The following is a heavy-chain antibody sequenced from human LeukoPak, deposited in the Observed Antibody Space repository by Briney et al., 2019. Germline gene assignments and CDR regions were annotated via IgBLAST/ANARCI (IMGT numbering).Heavy chain of an antibody. V-gene: IGHV5-51*01. Sequence: GESLKISCKASGYRFTSDWIAWVRQMPGKGLEWMGIIYPGDSDTRYSPSFQGQVTISADKSISTAYLQWSSLKASDAAIYYCARHPFDWGQGTLVTVSS. CDR1: GYRFTSDW. J-gene: IGHJ4*02. CDR2: IYPGDSDT. CDR3: ARHPFD.